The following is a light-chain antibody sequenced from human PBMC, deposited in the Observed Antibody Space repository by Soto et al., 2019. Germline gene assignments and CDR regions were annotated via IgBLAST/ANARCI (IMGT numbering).Light chain of an antibody. CDR3: SSYAGSNTP. J-gene: IGLJ2*01. Sequence: QSALTQPPSASGSPGQSVTISCTGTSSDVGAYNYVSWYQQHPGKAPKLLIYEVNKRPSGVPDRFSDSKSGNTASLTVSGLRAEDEADYYCSSYAGSNTPFGGGTKLTVL. CDR2: EVN. CDR1: SSDVGAYNY. V-gene: IGLV2-8*01.